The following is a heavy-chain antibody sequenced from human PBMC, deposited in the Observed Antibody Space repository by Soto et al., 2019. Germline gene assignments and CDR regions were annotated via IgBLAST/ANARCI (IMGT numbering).Heavy chain of an antibody. D-gene: IGHD3-10*01. CDR2: IYWNDDK. V-gene: IGHV2-5*04. CDR3: EPGVGSRGSLDH. J-gene: IGHJ4*02. Sequence: QITLKESGPTLVKPTQTVTLTCTFSGFSLTTSGMSVGWIRQPPGKALEWLAFIYWNDDKRYSPSLKSRLTITKDNPKNQVVLKMTKMAPEDPGTYSCEPGVGSRGSLDHWGKGPRVPVPS. CDR1: GFSLTTSGMS.